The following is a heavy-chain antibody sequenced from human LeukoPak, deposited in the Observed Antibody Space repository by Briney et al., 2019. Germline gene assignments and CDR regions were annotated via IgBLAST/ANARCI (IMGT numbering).Heavy chain of an antibody. CDR2: ISSSSSTI. Sequence: PGGSLRLSCAASGFTFSSYSMNWVRQAPAKGLEWVSYISSSSSTIYYADSVKGRFTISRDNAKNSLYLQMNSLRAEDTAVYYCARDRENQWLAFDYWGQGTLVTVSS. CDR3: ARDRENQWLAFDY. D-gene: IGHD6-19*01. CDR1: GFTFSSYS. J-gene: IGHJ4*02. V-gene: IGHV3-48*01.